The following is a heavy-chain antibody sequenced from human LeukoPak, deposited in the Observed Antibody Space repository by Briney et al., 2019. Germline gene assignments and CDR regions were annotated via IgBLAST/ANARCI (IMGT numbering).Heavy chain of an antibody. CDR2: IYYSGST. J-gene: IGHJ6*02. Sequence: SETLSLTCTVSGGSISNNYWSWLRQPPGKGLEWIGYIYYSGSTNYNPSLKSRITISVDTSKNQFSLKLSSVTAAGTAVYYCARAIVASNYYGMDVWGQGTTVTVSS. CDR1: GGSISNNY. V-gene: IGHV4-59*08. CDR3: ARAIVASNYYGMDV. D-gene: IGHD5-12*01.